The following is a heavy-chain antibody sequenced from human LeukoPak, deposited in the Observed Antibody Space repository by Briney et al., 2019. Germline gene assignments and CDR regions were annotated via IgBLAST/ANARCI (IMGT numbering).Heavy chain of an antibody. V-gene: IGHV3-7*02. CDR2: IKQDGGEK. Sequence: GGSLRLSCAASGFTFSSYILNWVRHAPGKGLEWVAKIKQDGGEKHYVDSVKGRFTISRDNAKNSLYLQMNSLRDEDTAVYYCARRAPSGSFDYWGQGTLVTVSS. D-gene: IGHD1-26*01. CDR3: ARRAPSGSFDY. J-gene: IGHJ4*02. CDR1: GFTFSSYI.